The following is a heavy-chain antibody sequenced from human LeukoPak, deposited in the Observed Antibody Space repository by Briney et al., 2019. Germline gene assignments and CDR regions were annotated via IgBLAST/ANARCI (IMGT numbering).Heavy chain of an antibody. J-gene: IGHJ4*02. D-gene: IGHD5-18*01. V-gene: IGHV4-34*01. Sequence: SETLSLTCAVYGGFFRGYYWSWIRQPPEKGLEWIGEINHSGSTNYNPSLKSRVTISVDTSKNQFSLKLSSVTAADTAVYYCARSGKIQLWSTGVNYWGQGTLVTVSS. CDR1: GGFFRGYY. CDR2: INHSGST. CDR3: ARSGKIQLWSTGVNY.